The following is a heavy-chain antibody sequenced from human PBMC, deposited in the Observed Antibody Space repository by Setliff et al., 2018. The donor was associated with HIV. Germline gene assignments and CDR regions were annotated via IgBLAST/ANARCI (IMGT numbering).Heavy chain of an antibody. D-gene: IGHD1-1*01. Sequence: LSLTCTVSGGSISSHYWSWIRQPPGKGLEWIGTIYYSGNTNYNPSLKSRVTISVDTSENQFSLMLSSATAADTAVYYCARVTSSPGYFLDYWGQGTLVTVSS. V-gene: IGHV4-59*11. CDR2: IYYSGNT. J-gene: IGHJ4*02. CDR1: GGSISSHY. CDR3: ARVTSSPGYFLDY.